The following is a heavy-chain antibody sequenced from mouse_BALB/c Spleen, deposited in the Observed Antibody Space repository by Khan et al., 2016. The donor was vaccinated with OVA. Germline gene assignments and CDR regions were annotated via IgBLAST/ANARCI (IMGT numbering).Heavy chain of an antibody. CDR1: GFTFSPFG. V-gene: IGHV5-6*01. CDR2: ISSVGSYT. CDR3: TRLADYYNSEGFAY. J-gene: IGHJ3*01. D-gene: IGHD1-1*01. Sequence: DVQLVESGGDLVKPGGSLKLSCAASGFTFSPFGMSWVRQPPDKRLEWVATISSVGSYTYYQDNVKGRFIISRDNAKNTLDFKMSSMKSEETAMYYCTRLADYYNSEGFAYWGQGTLVTVSA.